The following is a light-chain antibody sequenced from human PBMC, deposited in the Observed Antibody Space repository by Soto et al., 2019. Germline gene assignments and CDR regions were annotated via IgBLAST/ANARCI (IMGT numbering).Light chain of an antibody. Sequence: EIVMTQSPGTLSLSPGEVATLSCRASQSVSGSYLAWYQQKPGQAPRLLIYGASTRATGIPARFSGSGSGTEFTLTISSLQSEDFAVYYCQQYNNWPRTFGQGTKVDIK. CDR3: QQYNNWPRT. CDR1: QSVSGSY. V-gene: IGKV3-15*01. CDR2: GAS. J-gene: IGKJ1*01.